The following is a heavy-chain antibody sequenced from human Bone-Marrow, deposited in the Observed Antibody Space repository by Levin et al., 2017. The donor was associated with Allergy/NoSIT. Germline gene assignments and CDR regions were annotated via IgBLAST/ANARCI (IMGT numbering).Heavy chain of an antibody. J-gene: IGHJ5*02. CDR1: GFTFSSSW. CDR2: IKEDGSER. D-gene: IGHD1-14*01. CDR3: ARGLAPNLYNWLDP. V-gene: IGHV3-7*01. Sequence: GGSLRLSCEASGFTFSSSWMSWVRQAPGKGLEWVANIKEDGSERSYVDSVKGRFTISRDNAKNSMYLQMNSLGVEDTAVYYCARGLAPNLYNWLDPWGQGTLVTVSS.